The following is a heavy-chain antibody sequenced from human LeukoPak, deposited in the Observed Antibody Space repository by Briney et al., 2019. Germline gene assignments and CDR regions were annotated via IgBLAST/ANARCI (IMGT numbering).Heavy chain of an antibody. Sequence: GGSLRLSCVASGVTFGNHWIHWVRQAPGKGLEWVGFIRSKAYGETADYAASVKGRFTISRDDSKAIAYLQMNSLKTEDTAVYHCTRDRGAYNLYDYWGQGTLVTVSS. J-gene: IGHJ4*02. V-gene: IGHV3-49*04. CDR3: TRDRGAYNLYDY. D-gene: IGHD1-1*01. CDR2: IRSKAYGETA. CDR1: GVTFGNHW.